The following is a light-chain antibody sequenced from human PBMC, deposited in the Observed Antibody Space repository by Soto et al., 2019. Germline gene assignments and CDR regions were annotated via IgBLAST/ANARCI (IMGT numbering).Light chain of an antibody. Sequence: AIQLTQSPSSLSASVGDRVSITCRASQGTSSALAWYQQKPGKAPKLLIYDVSSLESGVPSRFSGSGSGTDFTLTISSLQPEDFATYYCQQFNDYTFGQGTKLEIK. J-gene: IGKJ2*01. CDR1: QGTSSA. CDR3: QQFNDYT. V-gene: IGKV1D-13*01. CDR2: DVS.